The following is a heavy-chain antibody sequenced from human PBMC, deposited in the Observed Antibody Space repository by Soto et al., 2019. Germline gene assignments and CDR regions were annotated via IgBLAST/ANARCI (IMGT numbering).Heavy chain of an antibody. CDR2: IIPIFGTA. V-gene: IGHV1-69*06. J-gene: IGHJ6*02. D-gene: IGHD3-3*01. Sequence: AVKVSCKASGGTFSSYAISWVRQAPGQGLEWMGGIIPIFGTANYAQKFQGRVTITADKSTSTAYMELSSLRSEDTAVYYCARCGGSHYDFWSGYYYGPGGHFYGMDVWDQGTTVTVSS. CDR1: GGTFSSYA. CDR3: ARCGGSHYDFWSGYYYGPGGHFYGMDV.